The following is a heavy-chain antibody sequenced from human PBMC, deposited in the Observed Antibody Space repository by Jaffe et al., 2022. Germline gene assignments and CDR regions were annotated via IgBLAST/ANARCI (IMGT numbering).Heavy chain of an antibody. CDR1: GGSFSGYY. V-gene: IGHV4-34*01. J-gene: IGHJ6*03. Sequence: QVQLQQWGAGLLKPSETLSLTCAVYGGSFSGYYWSWIRQPPGKGLEWIGEINHSGSTNYNPSLKSRVTISVDTSKNQFSLKLSSVTAADTAVYYCARGALTRAPLRRAKPYYMDVWGKGTTVTVSS. CDR2: INHSGST. CDR3: ARGALTRAPLRRAKPYYMDV. D-gene: IGHD1-26*01.